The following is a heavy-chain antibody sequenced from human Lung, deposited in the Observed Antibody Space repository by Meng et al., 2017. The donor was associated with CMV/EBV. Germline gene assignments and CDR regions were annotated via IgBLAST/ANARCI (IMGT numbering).Heavy chain of an antibody. J-gene: IGHJ4*02. Sequence: GGSLRLSCVASGFSFSSSVMHWVRQAPGKGLEWVAAISNDGDDKFYADSVKGRFTISRDNAKNTLYLQLNRLRAVDTAVYYCKEVDEWGQGTLVTVSS. CDR1: GFSFSSSV. CDR3: KEVDE. V-gene: IGHV3-30*03. CDR2: ISNDGDDK.